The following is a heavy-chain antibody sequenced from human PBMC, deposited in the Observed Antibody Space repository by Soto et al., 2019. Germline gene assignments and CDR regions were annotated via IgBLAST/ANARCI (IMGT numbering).Heavy chain of an antibody. CDR1: GFTFSNHG. V-gene: IGHV3-30*18. CDR3: AKSNTGYYYPTFDS. Sequence: QVQLVESGGGVVQPGRSRRLSCAASGFTFSNHGMHWVRQAPGKGLEWVAVISQDGNNKNYADSVKGRFTIARDNSKNTLYLQVNILRTEDTSVYYCAKSNTGYYYPTFDSWGQGTLVTVSS. J-gene: IGHJ4*02. D-gene: IGHD3-22*01. CDR2: ISQDGNNK.